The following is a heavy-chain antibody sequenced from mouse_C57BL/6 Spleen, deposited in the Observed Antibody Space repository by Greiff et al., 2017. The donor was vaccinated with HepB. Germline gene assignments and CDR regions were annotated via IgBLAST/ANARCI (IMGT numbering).Heavy chain of an antibody. D-gene: IGHD1-1*01. CDR1: GFTFSDYG. Sequence: EVKLMESGGGLVKPGGSLKLSCAASGFTFSDYGMHWVRQAPEKGLEWVAYIGSGSSTIYYADTVKGRFTISRDNAKNTLFLQMTSLRSEDTAMYYCAIITTVVNYAMDYWGQGTSVTVSS. CDR3: AIITTVVNYAMDY. J-gene: IGHJ4*01. V-gene: IGHV5-17*01. CDR2: IGSGSSTI.